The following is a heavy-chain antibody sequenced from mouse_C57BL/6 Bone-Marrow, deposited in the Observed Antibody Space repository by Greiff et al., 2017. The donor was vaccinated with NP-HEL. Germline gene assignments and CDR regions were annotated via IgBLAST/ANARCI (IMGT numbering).Heavy chain of an antibody. CDR3: ARGGYYRYYAMDY. CDR1: GYTFTNYW. D-gene: IGHD2-3*01. Sequence: VKLQESGAELVRPGTSVKMSCKASGYTFTNYWIGWAKQRPGHGLEWIGDIYPGGGYTNYNEKFKGKATLTADKSSSTAYMQFSSLTSEDSAIYYCARGGYYRYYAMDYWGQGTSVTVSS. CDR2: IYPGGGYT. V-gene: IGHV1-63*01. J-gene: IGHJ4*01.